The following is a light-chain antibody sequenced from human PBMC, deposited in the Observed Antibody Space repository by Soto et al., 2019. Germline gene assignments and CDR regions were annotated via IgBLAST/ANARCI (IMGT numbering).Light chain of an antibody. Sequence: DIELTQSPSSLSASVGDRVTITCRASQSISTYLNWYQQKGGKAPKLLIHGASGLQSGVPLRFSGSGSETDFSLTITSLHPEDFATYYCQQSYSTLLSFGGGTKLEIK. CDR3: QQSYSTLLS. CDR2: GAS. CDR1: QSISTY. V-gene: IGKV1-39*01. J-gene: IGKJ4*01.